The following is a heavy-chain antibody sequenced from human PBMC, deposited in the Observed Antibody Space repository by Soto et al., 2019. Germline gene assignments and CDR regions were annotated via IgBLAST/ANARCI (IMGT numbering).Heavy chain of an antibody. D-gene: IGHD3-3*01. CDR3: ARDQGTYYDFWSGYPNWFDP. Sequence: GGSLRLSCAASGFTVSSNYMSWVRQAPGKGLEWVSVIYSGGSTYYADSVKGRFTISRDNSKNTLYLQMNSLRAEDTAVYYCARDQGTYYDFWSGYPNWFDPWGQGTLVTVSS. CDR1: GFTVSSNY. CDR2: IYSGGST. V-gene: IGHV3-53*01. J-gene: IGHJ5*02.